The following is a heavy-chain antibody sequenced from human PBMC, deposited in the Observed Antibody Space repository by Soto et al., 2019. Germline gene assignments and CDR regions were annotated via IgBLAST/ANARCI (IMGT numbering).Heavy chain of an antibody. CDR1: GFTFSSYA. D-gene: IGHD1-26*01. CDR3: AKLPSSGSYALDY. V-gene: IGHV3-23*01. J-gene: IGHJ4*02. CDR2: ISGSGGST. Sequence: GALRLSCAASGFTFSSYAMSWVRQAPGKGLEWVSAISGSGGSTYYADSVKGRFTISRDNSKNTLYLQMNSLRAEDTAVYYCAKLPSSGSYALDYWGQGTLVTVSS.